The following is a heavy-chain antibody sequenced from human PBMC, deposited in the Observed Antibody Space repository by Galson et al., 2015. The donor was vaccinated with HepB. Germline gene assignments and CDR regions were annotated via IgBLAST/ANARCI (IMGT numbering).Heavy chain of an antibody. CDR1: GFTFSDYY. Sequence: SLRLSCAASGFTFSDYYMTWIRQAPGKGLEWLSYISASGTYTNYADSVKGRFTISRDNAKNSLYLQMNSLRAEDTAVFYCARVAASDYRDHAHFDYWGQGTLVTVSS. J-gene: IGHJ4*02. CDR3: ARVAASDYRDHAHFDY. CDR2: ISASGTYT. D-gene: IGHD4-17*01. V-gene: IGHV3-11*05.